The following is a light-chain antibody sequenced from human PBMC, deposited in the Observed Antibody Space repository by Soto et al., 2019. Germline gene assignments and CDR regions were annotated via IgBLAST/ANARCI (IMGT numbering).Light chain of an antibody. V-gene: IGKV3-15*01. CDR1: QSVSRN. Sequence: DIVMTQSPATLSVSPGEGATLSRRASQSVSRNLAWYQQKPGQAPRLVLYHASTRATGIPDRLSGSGSGTEFTLTIASLQSEDFAVYYCQQFYTWPLTFGPGTKVDIK. CDR3: QQFYTWPLT. J-gene: IGKJ3*01. CDR2: HAS.